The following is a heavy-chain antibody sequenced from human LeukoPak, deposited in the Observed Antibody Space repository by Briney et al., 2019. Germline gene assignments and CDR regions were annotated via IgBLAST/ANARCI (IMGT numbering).Heavy chain of an antibody. D-gene: IGHD2-2*01. CDR2: ISGSSTYI. V-gene: IGHV3-21*01. J-gene: IGHJ3*02. CDR3: ARDRFGTSLDAFDI. CDR1: GFTFSSYG. Sequence: GGSLRLSCAASGFTFSSYGMNWVRQAPGKGLEWVSSISGSSTYIYYADSVKGRFTISRDNAKNSLYLQMNSLRAEDTTVYYCARDRFGTSLDAFDIWGQGTMVSVSS.